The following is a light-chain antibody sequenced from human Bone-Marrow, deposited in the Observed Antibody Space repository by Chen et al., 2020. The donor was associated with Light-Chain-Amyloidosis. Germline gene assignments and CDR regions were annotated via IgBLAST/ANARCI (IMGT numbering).Light chain of an antibody. Sequence: DIQMTQSPTSLSASIGYRVPITCRASQSIGNYLNWYQQKPGKAPRLLIFAASSLQSGVPSRFSGSGFGTDFTLTISSLQPEDFATYYCQQSFITLLRFTFGPGTKVDTK. CDR1: QSIGNY. CDR3: QQSFITLLRFT. CDR2: AAS. J-gene: IGKJ3*01. V-gene: IGKV1-39*01.